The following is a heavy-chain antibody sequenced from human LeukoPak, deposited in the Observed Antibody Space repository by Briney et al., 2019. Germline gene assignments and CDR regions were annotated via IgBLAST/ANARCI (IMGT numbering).Heavy chain of an antibody. Sequence: SQTLSLTCTVSGGSISSGSYYWSWIRQPAGKGLEWIGRIYTSGSTNYNPSLKSRVTISVDTSKNQFSLKLSSVTAADTAVYYCARVLGCGGDCPRGPSYFDPWGQGTLVTVSS. CDR3: ARVLGCGGDCPRGPSYFDP. CDR1: GGSISSGSYY. D-gene: IGHD2-21*01. J-gene: IGHJ5*02. V-gene: IGHV4-61*02. CDR2: IYTSGST.